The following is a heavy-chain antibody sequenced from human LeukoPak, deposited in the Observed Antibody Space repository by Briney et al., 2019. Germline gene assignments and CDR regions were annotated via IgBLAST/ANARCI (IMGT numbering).Heavy chain of an antibody. V-gene: IGHV4-4*07. CDR2: IYTSGST. D-gene: IGHD3-22*01. Sequence: PSETLSLTCTVSGGSISSYYWSWIRQPAGKGLKWIGRIYTSGSTNYNPSLKSRATMSVDTSKNQFSLKLSSVTAADTAVYYCAREYRLDYYDSRPLDYWGQGTLVTVSS. J-gene: IGHJ4*02. CDR1: GGSISSYY. CDR3: AREYRLDYYDSRPLDY.